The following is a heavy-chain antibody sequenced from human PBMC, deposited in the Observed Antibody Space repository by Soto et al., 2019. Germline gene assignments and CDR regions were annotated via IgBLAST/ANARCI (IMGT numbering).Heavy chain of an antibody. J-gene: IGHJ6*02. CDR1: GGTFSSYA. Sequence: ASVKVSCKASGGTFSSYAISWVRQAPGQGLEWMGGIIPIFGTANYAQKFQGRVTITADESTSTAYMELSSLRSEDTAVYYCARDLLPRYYDILTGYDWGMDVWGQGTTVTVSS. CDR2: IIPIFGTA. D-gene: IGHD3-9*01. V-gene: IGHV1-69*13. CDR3: ARDLLPRYYDILTGYDWGMDV.